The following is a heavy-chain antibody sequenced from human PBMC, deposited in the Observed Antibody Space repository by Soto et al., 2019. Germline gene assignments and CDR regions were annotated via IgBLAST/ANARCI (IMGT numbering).Heavy chain of an antibody. CDR3: ANGRGYSGYENSLYYYYMDV. CDR1: GGSISSGGYY. Sequence: SETLSLTCTVSGGSISSGGYYWSWIRQHPGKGLEWIGYIYYSGSTYYNPSLKSRVTISVDTSKNQFSLKLSSVTAADTAVYYCANGRGYSGYENSLYYYYMDVWGKGTTVTVSS. V-gene: IGHV4-31*03. D-gene: IGHD5-12*01. CDR2: IYYSGST. J-gene: IGHJ6*03.